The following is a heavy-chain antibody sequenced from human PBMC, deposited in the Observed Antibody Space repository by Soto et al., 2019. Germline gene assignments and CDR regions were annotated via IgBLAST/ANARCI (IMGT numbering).Heavy chain of an antibody. J-gene: IGHJ6*03. D-gene: IGHD3-3*01. Sequence: LSLTCAVYGGSFSGYYWSWIRQPPGKGLEWIGEINHSGSTNYNPSLKSRVTISVDTSRNQFSLKLSSVTAADTAVYYCARVRGFWSGYSSYYYMDVWGKGTTVTVSS. CDR2: INHSGST. CDR3: ARVRGFWSGYSSYYYMDV. V-gene: IGHV4-34*01. CDR1: GGSFSGYY.